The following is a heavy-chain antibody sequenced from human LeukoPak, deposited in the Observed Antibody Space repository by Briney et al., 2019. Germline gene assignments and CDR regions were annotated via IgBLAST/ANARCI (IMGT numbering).Heavy chain of an antibody. CDR2: ISGSGGST. CDR1: GFSFNNYA. J-gene: IGHJ4*02. Sequence: GGSLRLSCEASGFSFNNYAMSWVRQAPGKGLEWVSAISGSGGSTYYADSVKGRFTISRDNSKNTLYLQMNSLRAEDTAVYYCAKDIVVVPAAIDYWGQGTLVTVSS. CDR3: AKDIVVVPAAIDY. D-gene: IGHD2-2*01. V-gene: IGHV3-23*01.